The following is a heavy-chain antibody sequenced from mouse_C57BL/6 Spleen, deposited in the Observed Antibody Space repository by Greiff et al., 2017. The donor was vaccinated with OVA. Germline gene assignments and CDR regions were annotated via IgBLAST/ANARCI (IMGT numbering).Heavy chain of an antibody. Sequence: EVKVEESGGGLVQPGGSMKLSCVASGFTFSNYWLNWVRQSPEKGLEWVAQIRLKSDNYATHYAESVKGRFTISRDDSKSSVYLQMNNLRAEDTGIYYCTEFITTVQYYFDYWGQGTTLTVSS. CDR2: IRLKSDNYAT. CDR3: TEFITTVQYYFDY. D-gene: IGHD1-1*01. J-gene: IGHJ2*01. V-gene: IGHV6-3*01. CDR1: GFTFSNYW.